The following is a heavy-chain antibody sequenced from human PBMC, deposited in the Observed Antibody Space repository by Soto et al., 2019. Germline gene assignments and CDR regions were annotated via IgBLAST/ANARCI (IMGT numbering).Heavy chain of an antibody. Sequence: SENLSPSCTVSGGSISSSYWIWIRQPSGKGLEWIGYIYYSGSTNYNPSLKSRVTILVDTSKNQFSLNLSSVTAADTAVYYCARLRAGGTNIDYWGQGTLVTVS. V-gene: IGHV4-59*08. CDR1: GGSISSSY. CDR2: IYYSGST. CDR3: ARLRAGGTNIDY. J-gene: IGHJ4*02. D-gene: IGHD2-15*01.